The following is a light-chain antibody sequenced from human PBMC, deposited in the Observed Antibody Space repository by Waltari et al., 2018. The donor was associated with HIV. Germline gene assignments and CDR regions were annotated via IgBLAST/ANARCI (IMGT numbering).Light chain of an antibody. J-gene: IGLJ1*01. CDR2: EGT. CDR3: CSSVGNRTSFV. Sequence: QSALTQPASVSGSPGQSLLLSCTATSSYAGSDSLASLFQPHPGKAPKLIIYEGTNRPSGVSDRFSGSKSGGTASLSISALQAEDEADYYCCSSVGNRTSFVFGSGTRVTVL. V-gene: IGLV2-23*01. CDR1: SSYAGSDSL.